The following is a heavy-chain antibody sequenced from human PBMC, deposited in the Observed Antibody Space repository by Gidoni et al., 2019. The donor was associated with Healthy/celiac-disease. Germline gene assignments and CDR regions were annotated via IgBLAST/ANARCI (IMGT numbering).Heavy chain of an antibody. V-gene: IGHV7-4-1*02. CDR3: ARDGGLLWFGTHRTDYYYGMDV. CDR1: GYTFTSYA. D-gene: IGHD3-10*01. J-gene: IGHJ6*02. Sequence: QVQLVQSGSELKKPGASVKVSCKASGYTFTSYAMTWVRQAPGQGLEWMGWINPNTGNPTYAQGFTGRFVFSLNTSVSTAYLQISSLKAEDTAVYYCARDGGLLWFGTHRTDYYYGMDVWGQGTTVTVSS. CDR2: INPNTGNP.